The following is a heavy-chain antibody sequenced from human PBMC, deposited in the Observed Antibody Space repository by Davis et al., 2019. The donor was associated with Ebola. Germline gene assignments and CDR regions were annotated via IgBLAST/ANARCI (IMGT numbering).Heavy chain of an antibody. J-gene: IGHJ6*04. V-gene: IGHV4-39*07. CDR3: ASRRYYYGMDV. CDR2: IYYSGIT. Sequence: MPSETLSLTCTVSGGSIISSSSYWGWIRQPPRKGLEWIESIYYSGITYYNPSLKSRVTISVDTSKNQFSLKLSSVTAADTAVYYCASRRYYYGMDVWGKGTTVTVSS. CDR1: GGSIISSSSY.